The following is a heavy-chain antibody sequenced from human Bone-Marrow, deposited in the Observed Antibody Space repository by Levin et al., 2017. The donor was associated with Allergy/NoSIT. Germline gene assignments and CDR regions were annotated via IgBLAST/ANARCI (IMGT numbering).Heavy chain of an antibody. J-gene: IGHJ5*02. CDR2: IYYSGST. V-gene: IGHV4-31*03. CDR1: GGSISSGGYY. Sequence: SETLSLTCTVSGGSISSGGYYWSWIRQHPGKGLEWIGYIYYSGSTYYNPSLKSRVTISVDTSKNQFSLKLSSVTAADTAVYYCARRGASSTSCYDKWFDPWGQGTLVTVSS. D-gene: IGHD2-2*01. CDR3: ARRGASSTSCYDKWFDP.